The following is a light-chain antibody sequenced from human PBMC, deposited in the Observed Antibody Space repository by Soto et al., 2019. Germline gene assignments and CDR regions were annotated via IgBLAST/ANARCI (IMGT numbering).Light chain of an antibody. Sequence: EIVLTQSPGTRSLSPGESATLSCKGSQSVTSSYLAWYQQKPGQAPRLLIYGASTRATDIPDRFSGSGSGTDFTLTISRLEPEDFAVYYCQQYGSSFTFGPGTKVDIK. CDR3: QQYGSSFT. J-gene: IGKJ3*01. CDR1: QSVTSSY. CDR2: GAS. V-gene: IGKV3-20*01.